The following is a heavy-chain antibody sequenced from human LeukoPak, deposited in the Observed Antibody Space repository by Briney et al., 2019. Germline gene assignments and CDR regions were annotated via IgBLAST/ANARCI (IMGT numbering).Heavy chain of an antibody. J-gene: IGHJ4*02. CDR1: GFTFSDYY. Sequence: GSLRLSCAASGFTFSDYYMSWIRQPPGKGLEWIGEINHSGSTYYNASLKSRVTISVDTSKNQFSLKLSSVTAADTAMYYCARFPLGEGVFDYWGQGTLVTVSS. CDR2: INHSGST. CDR3: ARFPLGEGVFDY. V-gene: IGHV4-34*01. D-gene: IGHD2-21*01.